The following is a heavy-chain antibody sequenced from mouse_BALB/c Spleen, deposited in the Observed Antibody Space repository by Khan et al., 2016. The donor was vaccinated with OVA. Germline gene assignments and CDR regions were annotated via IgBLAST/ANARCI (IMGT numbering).Heavy chain of an antibody. CDR1: GFSLTSYG. Sequence: QVQLKESGPSLVQPSQSLSITCTVSGFSLTSYGVHWVRQSPGQGLEWLGVIWRGGSTDYNAAFMSRLSITKDNSKSQVFFKMNSLQADDTAIYYCAKNNGYYDYYAMDYWGQGTSVTVSS. J-gene: IGHJ4*01. D-gene: IGHD2-3*01. V-gene: IGHV2-5-1*01. CDR3: AKNNGYYDYYAMDY. CDR2: IWRGGST.